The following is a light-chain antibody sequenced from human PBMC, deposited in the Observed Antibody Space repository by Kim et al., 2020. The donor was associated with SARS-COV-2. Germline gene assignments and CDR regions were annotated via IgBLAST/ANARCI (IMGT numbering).Light chain of an antibody. J-gene: IGKJ4*01. CDR1: QSVYSN. CDR2: GAS. V-gene: IGKV3-20*01. Sequence: SPGERLTLPGRASQSVYSNLAWYQQRPGQAPRLLIHGASSRATGIPDRFSGSGSGTDFTLTISRLEPEDFAVYYCHQYDSSLRDFGGGTKVDIK. CDR3: HQYDSSLRD.